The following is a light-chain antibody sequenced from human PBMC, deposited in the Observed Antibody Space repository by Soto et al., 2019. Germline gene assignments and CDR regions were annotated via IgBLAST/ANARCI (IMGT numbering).Light chain of an antibody. CDR1: RSDIGDSNF. Sequence: QASGTLPACVSGSPGQSVTISCTGPRSDIGDSNFISWYQQSPGKAPILLIYEVNNRPSGVSRRFSGSKAGNPASLTISGLLGDDEADYFCASFRSGTILAFGSGTKVTVL. CDR3: ASFRSGTILA. CDR2: EVN. J-gene: IGLJ1*01. V-gene: IGLV2-14*01.